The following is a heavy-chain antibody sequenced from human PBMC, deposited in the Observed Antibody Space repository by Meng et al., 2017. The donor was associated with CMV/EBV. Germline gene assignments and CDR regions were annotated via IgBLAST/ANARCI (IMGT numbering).Heavy chain of an antibody. J-gene: IGHJ4*02. CDR1: GGSISSSSYY. CDR2: IYYSGST. D-gene: IGHD7-27*01. CDR3: ARGGDDYGDY. Sequence: QRYLRGSGPGLVKCSETLSLTCTVSGGSISSSSYYWGWIRQPPGKGLEWIGSIYYSGSTYYNPSLKSRVTISVDTSKNQFSLKLSSVTAADTAVYYCARGGDDYGDYWGQGTLVTVSS. V-gene: IGHV4-39*07.